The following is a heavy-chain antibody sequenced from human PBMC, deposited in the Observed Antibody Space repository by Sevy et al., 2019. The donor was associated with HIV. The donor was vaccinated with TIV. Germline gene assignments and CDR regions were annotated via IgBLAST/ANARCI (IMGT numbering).Heavy chain of an antibody. Sequence: ASVKVSCKASGGTFSSYAISWVRQAPGQGLEWMGGIIPILGIANYAQKFQGRVTITADKSTSTAYMELSSLRSEDTAVYYCAREANTGHNYYYYMDVWGNGTTVTVSS. D-gene: IGHD2-8*02. J-gene: IGHJ6*03. V-gene: IGHV1-69*10. CDR1: GGTFSSYA. CDR2: IIPILGIA. CDR3: AREANTGHNYYYYMDV.